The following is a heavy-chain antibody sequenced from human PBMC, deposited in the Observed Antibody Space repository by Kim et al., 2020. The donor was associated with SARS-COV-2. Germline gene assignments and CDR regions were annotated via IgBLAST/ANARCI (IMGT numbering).Heavy chain of an antibody. CDR2: IGRSGDNT. D-gene: IGHD4-17*01. V-gene: IGHV3-23*01. J-gene: IGHJ2*01. CDR3: AKDRGDYPRYFDV. Sequence: GGSLRLSCAASGFSFNSYNMSWVRQAPGKGLEWVSAIGRSGDNTYYADSVKGRFTISRDNSKNTVYLQMNSLRADDTAVYYCAKDRGDYPRYFDVWGRGTLVTVSS. CDR1: GFSFNSYN.